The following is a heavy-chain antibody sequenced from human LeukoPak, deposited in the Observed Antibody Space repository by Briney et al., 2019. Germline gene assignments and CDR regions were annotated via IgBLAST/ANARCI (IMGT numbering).Heavy chain of an antibody. CDR3: AKGGDYYGSGSYIDY. CDR2: ISGGGGDT. V-gene: IGHV3-23*01. J-gene: IGHJ4*02. D-gene: IGHD3-10*01. CDR1: GFTFSSYG. Sequence: GRSLRLSCAASGFTFSSYGMSWVRQAPGKGLEWVSTISGGGGDTYYADSVKGRFTISRDNSKNTLYLQMNGLRAVDTALYYCAKGGDYYGSGSYIDYWGQGALVTVSS.